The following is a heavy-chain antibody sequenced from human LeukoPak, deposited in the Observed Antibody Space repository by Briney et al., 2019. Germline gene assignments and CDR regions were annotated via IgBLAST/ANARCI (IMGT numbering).Heavy chain of an antibody. D-gene: IGHD6-6*01. Sequence: GGSLRLSCAASGFTFSSYSMNWVRQAPGKGLEWVSSISSSSSYIYYADSVKGRSTISRDNAKNSLYLQMNSLRAEDTAVYYCARDLLSIAAPPDAFDIWGQGTMVTVSS. V-gene: IGHV3-21*01. J-gene: IGHJ3*02. CDR3: ARDLLSIAAPPDAFDI. CDR1: GFTFSSYS. CDR2: ISSSSSYI.